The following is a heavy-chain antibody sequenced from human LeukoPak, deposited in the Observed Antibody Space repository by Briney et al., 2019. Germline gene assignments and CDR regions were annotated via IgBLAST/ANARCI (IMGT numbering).Heavy chain of an antibody. CDR1: GFTLSSYW. CDR2: ISPDATST. V-gene: IGHV3-74*01. CDR3: ARAPGSNHGRFEY. D-gene: IGHD1-14*01. Sequence: PGGSLRLSCAASGFTLSSYWMHWVRQAPGKGLVWVSRISPDATSTYYADSMKGRFTMSRDNPQNTLYLQGNSLTVEDTAVYYCARAPGSNHGRFEYWGQGTLVTASS. J-gene: IGHJ4*02.